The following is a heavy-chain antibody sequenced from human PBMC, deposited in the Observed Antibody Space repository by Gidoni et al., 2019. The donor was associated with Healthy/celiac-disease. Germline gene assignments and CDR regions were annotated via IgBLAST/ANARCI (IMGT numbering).Heavy chain of an antibody. CDR1: GGTFRSYA. D-gene: IGHD3-16*02. CDR2: IIPIFGTA. CDR3: ARDPGYDYVWGSYRSPYYFDY. V-gene: IGHV1-69*01. J-gene: IGHJ4*02. Sequence: QVQLVQSGSEVKKPGSSVKVSCKASGGTFRSYAISWVRQAPGQGLEWMGGIIPIFGTANYAQKCQGRVTITADESTSTAYMELSSLRSEDTAVYYCARDPGYDYVWGSYRSPYYFDYWGQGTLVTVSS.